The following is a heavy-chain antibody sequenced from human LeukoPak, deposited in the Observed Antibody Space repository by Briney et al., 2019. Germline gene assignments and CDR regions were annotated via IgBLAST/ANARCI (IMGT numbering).Heavy chain of an antibody. CDR1: GDSISSYY. Sequence: SETLSLTCAVSGDSISSYYWSWIRQPPGKGLEWIGEINHSGSTNYNPSLRSRVTISVDTSKNQFSLKLSSVTAADTAVYYCARRKNYYDSSGYRSYWYFDLWGRGTLVTVSS. V-gene: IGHV4-34*01. J-gene: IGHJ2*01. CDR2: INHSGST. CDR3: ARRKNYYDSSGYRSYWYFDL. D-gene: IGHD3-22*01.